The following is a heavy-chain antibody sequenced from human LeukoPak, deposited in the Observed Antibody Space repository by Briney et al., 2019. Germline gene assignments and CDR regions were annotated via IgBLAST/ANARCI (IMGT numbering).Heavy chain of an antibody. V-gene: IGHV1-46*01. J-gene: IGHJ4*02. CDR1: GYTSTSHY. D-gene: IGHD3-3*01. CDR2: INPSAGST. Sequence: ASVKVSCRASGYTSTSHYMHWVRQAPGQGLEWMGIINPSAGSTSYPQKFQGRVTMTRDTSTSTVYIELSSLRSEDTAVYYCAAPGASGFVGNFWSGPLDFWGQGTLVTVSS. CDR3: AAPGASGFVGNFWSGPLDF.